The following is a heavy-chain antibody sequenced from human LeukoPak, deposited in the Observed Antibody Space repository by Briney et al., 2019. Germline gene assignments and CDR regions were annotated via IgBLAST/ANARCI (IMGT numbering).Heavy chain of an antibody. CDR1: GFTFSNAW. CDR2: IRYDGSNK. D-gene: IGHD2-2*02. J-gene: IGHJ4*02. CDR3: AKTLGYCSSTSCYNLDY. Sequence: GGSLRLSCAASGFTFSNAWRSWVRQAPGKGLEWVAFIRYDGSNKYYADSVKGRFTISRDNSKNTLYLQMNSLRAEDTAVYYCAKTLGYCSSTSCYNLDYWGQGTLVTVSS. V-gene: IGHV3-30*02.